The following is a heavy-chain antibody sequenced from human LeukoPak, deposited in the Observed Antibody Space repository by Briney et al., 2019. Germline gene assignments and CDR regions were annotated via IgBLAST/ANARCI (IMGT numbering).Heavy chain of an antibody. CDR3: VAIAVAGQFY. D-gene: IGHD6-19*01. V-gene: IGHV3-30*02. CDR2: IAYDGSDK. Sequence: GGTLRLSCAASGFAFSGYGMHWVRQAPGKGLEWVTYIAYDGSDKFYADSVRGRFTISRDNSKNTLYVQMNSLRVEDTAMYYCVAIAVAGQFYWGQGTLVTVSS. CDR1: GFAFSGYG. J-gene: IGHJ4*02.